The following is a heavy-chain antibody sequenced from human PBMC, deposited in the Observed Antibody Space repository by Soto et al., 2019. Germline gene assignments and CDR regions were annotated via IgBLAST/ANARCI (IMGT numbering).Heavy chain of an antibody. CDR1: GFSLSTSGMC. D-gene: IGHD3-3*01. CDR3: ARINRTYYDFWSGYPYGMDV. Sequence: SGPTLVNPTQTLTLTCTFSGFSLSTSGMCVSWIRQPPGKALEWLALIDWDDDKYYSTSLKTRLTISKDTSKNQVVLTMTNMDPVDTATYYCARINRTYYDFWSGYPYGMDVWGQGTTVTVSS. V-gene: IGHV2-70*01. J-gene: IGHJ6*02. CDR2: IDWDDDK.